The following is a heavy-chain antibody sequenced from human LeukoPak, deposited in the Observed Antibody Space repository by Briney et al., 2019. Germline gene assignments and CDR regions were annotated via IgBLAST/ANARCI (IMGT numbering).Heavy chain of an antibody. CDR1: GGSFCGYY. CDR3: ARGGRGYYYYYGMDV. J-gene: IGHJ6*02. CDR2: INYSVST. V-gene: IGHV4-34*01. Sequence: PSETLSLTCALYGGSFCGYYWRWIRQPLEKGGVWSGEINYSVSTTYTPPLKSRVTISVDTSKNQFSLKLSSVTAADTAVYYCARGGRGYYYYYGMDVWGQGTTVTVSS.